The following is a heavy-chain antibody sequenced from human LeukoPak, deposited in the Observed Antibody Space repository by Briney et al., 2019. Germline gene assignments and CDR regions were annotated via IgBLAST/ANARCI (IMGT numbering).Heavy chain of an antibody. V-gene: IGHV4-34*01. J-gene: IGHJ6*03. CDR2: INHSGST. CDR3: ARGLTMVRGNYYYYMDV. D-gene: IGHD3-10*01. CDR1: GGSFSGYY. Sequence: SEALSLTCAVYGGSFSGYYWSWLRQPPGKGLEWIGEINHSGSTNYNPSLKSRVAISVDTSKNQFSLKLSSVTAADTAVYYCARGLTMVRGNYYYYMDVWGKGTTVTVSS.